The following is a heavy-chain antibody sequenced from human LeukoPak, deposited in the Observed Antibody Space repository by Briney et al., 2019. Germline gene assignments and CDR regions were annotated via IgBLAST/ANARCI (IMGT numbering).Heavy chain of an antibody. V-gene: IGHV3-48*01. CDR2: ISSGSRTI. CDR3: ARGGSSRPDY. CDR1: GFTLWNYG. J-gene: IGHJ4*02. Sequence: PGGSLRLSCAASGFTLWNYGMNWVRQAPGKGLEWVSYISSGSRTINYADSVKGRFTVSRDKAKNSLYLQMNSLRAEDTAVYYCARGGSSRPDYWGQGTLVTVSS.